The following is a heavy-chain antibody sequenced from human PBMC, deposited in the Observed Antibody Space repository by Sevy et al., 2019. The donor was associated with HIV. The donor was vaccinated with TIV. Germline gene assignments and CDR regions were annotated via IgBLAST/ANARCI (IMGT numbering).Heavy chain of an antibody. CDR3: ASLYSSGWYYFDY. Sequence: GGSLRLSCAASGFTVSSNYMSWVRQAPGKGLEWVSVIYSGGSTYYADSVKGRFTISRDNSKNTLYLQMNSLGAEDTAVYYCASLYSSGWYYFDYWGQGTLVTVSS. V-gene: IGHV3-53*01. J-gene: IGHJ4*02. CDR2: IYSGGST. D-gene: IGHD6-19*01. CDR1: GFTVSSNY.